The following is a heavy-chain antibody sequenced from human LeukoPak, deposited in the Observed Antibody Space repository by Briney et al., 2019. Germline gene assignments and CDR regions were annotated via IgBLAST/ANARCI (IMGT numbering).Heavy chain of an antibody. Sequence: SETLSLTCTVSGGSISSYYWSWIRQPPGKGLEWIGYIYYSGSTNYNPSLKSRVTISVDTSKNQFSLKLSSVTAADTAVYYCARHGDYGSGSYYNDYWGQGALVTVSS. CDR2: IYYSGST. J-gene: IGHJ4*02. D-gene: IGHD3-10*01. CDR3: ARHGDYGSGSYYNDY. CDR1: GGSISSYY. V-gene: IGHV4-59*01.